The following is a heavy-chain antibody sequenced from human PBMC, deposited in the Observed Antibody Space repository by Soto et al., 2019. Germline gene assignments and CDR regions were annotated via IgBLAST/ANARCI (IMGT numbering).Heavy chain of an antibody. CDR1: GYTLTELS. V-gene: IGHV1-24*01. Sequence: SVKVTCKDPGYTLTELSMHWLRQAPGKGLEWMGGFDPEDGETIYAQKVQGRVTMTEDTSTDTAYMELTSLRSEDTAFYYWRREYYYGWGLWYWAEGT. CDR2: FDPEDGET. D-gene: IGHD3-10*01. CDR3: RREYYYGWGLWY. J-gene: IGHJ4*02.